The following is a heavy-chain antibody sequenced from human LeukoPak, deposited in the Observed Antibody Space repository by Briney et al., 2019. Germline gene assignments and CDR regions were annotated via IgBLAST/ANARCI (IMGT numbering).Heavy chain of an antibody. CDR1: GFTFSSYW. Sequence: GGSLRLSCTASGFTFSSYWMSWVRQAPGKGLEWVANIKQDGSEKYYVDSVKGRFTISRDNAKNSLYLQMNSLRAEDTAVYYCTSYRAEYFQHWGQGTLVTVSS. J-gene: IGHJ1*01. CDR3: TSYRAEYFQH. CDR2: IKQDGSEK. V-gene: IGHV3-7*02.